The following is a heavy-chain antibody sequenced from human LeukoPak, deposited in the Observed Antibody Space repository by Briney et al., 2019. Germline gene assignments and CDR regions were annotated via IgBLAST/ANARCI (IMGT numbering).Heavy chain of an antibody. CDR3: ARDQYYYDSSGYPIYFDY. V-gene: IGHV3-21*01. Sequence: GGSLRLSCAASGFTVSSNYMSWVRQAPGKGLEWVSSISSSSYIYYADSVKGRFTISRDNAKNSLYLQMNSLRAEDTAVYYCARDQYYYDSSGYPIYFDYWGQGTLVTVSS. CDR1: GFTVSSNY. CDR2: ISSSSYI. J-gene: IGHJ4*02. D-gene: IGHD3-22*01.